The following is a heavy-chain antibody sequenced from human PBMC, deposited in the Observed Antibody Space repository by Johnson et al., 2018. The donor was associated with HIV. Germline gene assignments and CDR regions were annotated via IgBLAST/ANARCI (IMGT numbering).Heavy chain of an antibody. CDR3: ASDKYGVPSGTFDI. CDR2: INWNGGTT. V-gene: IGHV3-20*04. Sequence: VQLVESGGGVVQPGRSLRLSCAASGFTFSSYAMHWVRQAPGKGLEWVSAINWNGGTTGYADSVKGRFTIPRDNAKNSLYLQMNSLRAEDTAFYYCASDKYGVPSGTFDIWGQGTIVTVSS. D-gene: IGHD4-17*01. J-gene: IGHJ3*02. CDR1: GFTFSSYA.